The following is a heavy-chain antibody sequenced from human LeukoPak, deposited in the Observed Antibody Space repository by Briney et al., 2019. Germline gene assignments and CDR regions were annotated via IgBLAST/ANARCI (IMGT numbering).Heavy chain of an antibody. CDR3: ARARGEVAIDY. V-gene: IGHV4-39*07. CDR2: IYYSGST. Sequence: SETLSLTCTVSGGSISSSSYYWGWIRQPPGKGLEWIGSIYYSGSTYYNPSLKSRVTISVDTSKNQFSLKLSSVTAADTAVYYCARARGEVAIDYWGQGTRVTVSP. D-gene: IGHD5-12*01. CDR1: GGSISSSSYY. J-gene: IGHJ4*02.